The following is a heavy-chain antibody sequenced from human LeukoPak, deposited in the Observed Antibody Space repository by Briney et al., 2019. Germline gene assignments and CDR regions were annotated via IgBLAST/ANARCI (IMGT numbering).Heavy chain of an antibody. J-gene: IGHJ4*02. V-gene: IGHV3-53*01. D-gene: IGHD6-6*01. CDR3: ARDGSARSLGN. Sequence: PGGSLRLSCAASGFTVSSNYMSWVRQAPGKGLEWVSVIDNGGSTYYADSVKGRFTISRDNSKNTVYLQMNSLRAEDTAVYYCARDGSARSLGNWGQGTLVSVSS. CDR1: GFTVSSNY. CDR2: IDNGGST.